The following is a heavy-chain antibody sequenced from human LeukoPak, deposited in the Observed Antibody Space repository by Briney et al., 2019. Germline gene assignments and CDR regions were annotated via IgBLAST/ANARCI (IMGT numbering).Heavy chain of an antibody. J-gene: IGHJ6*03. CDR2: IYYSGST. V-gene: IGHV4-59*12. Sequence: SETLSLTCTVSGGSISSYYWSWIRQPPGKGLEWIGYIYYSGSTNYNPSLKSRVTISVDTSKNQFSLKLSSATAADTAVYYCARGMFNKYIVVVPAARYYYYYMDVWGKGTTVTVSS. CDR1: GGSISSYY. D-gene: IGHD2-2*01. CDR3: ARGMFNKYIVVVPAARYYYYYMDV.